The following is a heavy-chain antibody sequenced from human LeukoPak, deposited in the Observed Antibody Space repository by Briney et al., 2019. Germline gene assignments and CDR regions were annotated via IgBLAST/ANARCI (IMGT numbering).Heavy chain of an antibody. J-gene: IGHJ6*04. D-gene: IGHD1-1*01. CDR3: AKNEDDVNYYQWMDV. V-gene: IGHV4-39*01. CDR2: VYSSGST. Sequence: SETLSLTCSVSGGYLRSNNFCWGWIRQSPGKGLEWIGCVYSSGSTNVSPSLKSRVTISVDTSKNQFSLRLRSVSAADTALYYCAKNEDDVNYYQWMDVWGKGTMVAVSS. CDR1: GGYLRSNNFC.